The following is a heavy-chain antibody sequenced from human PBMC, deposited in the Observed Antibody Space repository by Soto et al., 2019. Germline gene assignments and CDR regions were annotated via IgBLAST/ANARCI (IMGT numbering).Heavy chain of an antibody. Sequence: QVQLQESGPGLVKPSETLSLTCTVSGDSISGYSWSWIRQPPGKGLEWIGYIYYTGSTNYSPSLMSRVTISVATSKNQFSLTLSSVTAADTAVYYCARQSSLAAVVDWGQGTLVTVSS. V-gene: IGHV4-59*08. CDR1: GDSISGYS. CDR3: ARQSSLAAVVD. D-gene: IGHD6-13*01. J-gene: IGHJ4*02. CDR2: IYYTGST.